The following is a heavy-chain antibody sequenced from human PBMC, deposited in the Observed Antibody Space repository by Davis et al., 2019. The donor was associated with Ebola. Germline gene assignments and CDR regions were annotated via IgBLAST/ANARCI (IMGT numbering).Heavy chain of an antibody. D-gene: IGHD3-16*02. Sequence: GESLKISCAASGFIFSSYGMHWVRQAPGKGLEWVAIIWYDGSNKYYADSVKGRFTISRDNSKNTLYLQMNSLRAEDTAVYYCAKDVGADVWGSYRYWYFDLWGRGTLVTVSS. J-gene: IGHJ2*01. CDR1: GFIFSSYG. CDR3: AKDVGADVWGSYRYWYFDL. V-gene: IGHV3-33*06. CDR2: IWYDGSNK.